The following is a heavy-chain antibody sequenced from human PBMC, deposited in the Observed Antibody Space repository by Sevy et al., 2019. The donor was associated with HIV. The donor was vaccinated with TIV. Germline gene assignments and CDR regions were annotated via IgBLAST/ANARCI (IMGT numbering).Heavy chain of an antibody. CDR2: ISSDGSIT. V-gene: IGHV3-74*01. Sequence: GGSLRLSCAASGFNFSSYWMHWVRQAPGKGLVWVSRISSDGSITNYADSVKGRFTFSRDNAKNTVYLQMNSLRVEDTGLYYCARAESVSTRNAMDVWGQGTTVTVSS. CDR1: GFNFSSYW. J-gene: IGHJ6*02. CDR3: ARAESVSTRNAMDV. D-gene: IGHD4-17*01.